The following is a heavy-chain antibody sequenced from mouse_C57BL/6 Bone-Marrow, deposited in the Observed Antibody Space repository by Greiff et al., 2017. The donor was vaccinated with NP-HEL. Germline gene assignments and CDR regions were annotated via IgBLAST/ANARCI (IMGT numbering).Heavy chain of an antibody. Sequence: EVKLMESGGGLVQPGGSLSLSCAASGFTFTDYYMSWVRQPPGKALEWLGFIRNKANGYTTEYSASVKGRFTISRDNSQSILYLQMNALRAEDGATYYCARLLRYFDYWGQGTTLTVSS. CDR1: GFTFTDYY. CDR2: IRNKANGYTT. V-gene: IGHV7-3*01. CDR3: ARLLRYFDY. J-gene: IGHJ2*01. D-gene: IGHD1-1*01.